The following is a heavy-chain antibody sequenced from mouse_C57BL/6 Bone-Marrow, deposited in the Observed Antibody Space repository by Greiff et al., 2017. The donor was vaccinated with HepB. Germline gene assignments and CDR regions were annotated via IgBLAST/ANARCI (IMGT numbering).Heavy chain of an antibody. D-gene: IGHD1-1*01. J-gene: IGHJ4*01. CDR3: AREGVVTYAMDY. V-gene: IGHV1-64*01. Sequence: VKLQQPGAELVKPGASVKLSCKASGYTFTSYWMHWVKQRPGQGLEWIGMIHPNSGSTNYNEKFKSKATLTVDKSSSTAYMQLSSLTSEDSAVYYCAREGVVTYAMDYWGQGTSVTVSS. CDR2: IHPNSGST. CDR1: GYTFTSYW.